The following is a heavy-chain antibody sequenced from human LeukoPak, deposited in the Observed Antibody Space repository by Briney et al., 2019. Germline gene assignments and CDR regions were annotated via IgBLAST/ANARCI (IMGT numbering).Heavy chain of an antibody. D-gene: IGHD6-13*01. J-gene: IGHJ3*02. V-gene: IGHV4-39*01. Sequence: SETLSLTCTVSGGSISGSSYYWGWIRQPPGKGLEWIGSIYYSGSTYYNPSLKSRVTISVDTSKNQFSLKLSSVTAADTAVYYCARAYSSSWYDAFDIWGQGTMVTVSS. CDR1: GGSISGSSYY. CDR2: IYYSGST. CDR3: ARAYSSSWYDAFDI.